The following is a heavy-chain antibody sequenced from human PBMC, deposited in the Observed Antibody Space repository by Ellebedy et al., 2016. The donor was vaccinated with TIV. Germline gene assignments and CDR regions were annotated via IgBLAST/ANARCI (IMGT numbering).Heavy chain of an antibody. D-gene: IGHD3-10*01. CDR1: GYTFTIYY. Sequence: AASVKVSCKASGYTFTIYYIHWVRQAPGQGLEWMGLINPGGGTTSFAQKFQGRVAMTRDTSTSTVYMELSSLRSEATAVDYCARGYLYCSGTYPGYFDYWGQGTPVTVSS. CDR2: INPGGGTT. J-gene: IGHJ4*02. CDR3: ARGYLYCSGTYPGYFDY. V-gene: IGHV1-46*01.